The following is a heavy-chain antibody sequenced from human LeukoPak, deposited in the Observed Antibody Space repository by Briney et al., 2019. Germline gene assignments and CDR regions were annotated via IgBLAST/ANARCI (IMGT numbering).Heavy chain of an antibody. V-gene: IGHV4-4*09. CDR1: GVSINTYY. CDR3: ARRGYCSSTSCYRLTPGYYYYYGMDV. Sequence: SETLSLTCTVSGVSINTYYASWIRQAPGKGLEFIGFIYNGGNTNYNPSLKSRVTISVDTSKNQFSLELSSVTAADTAVYYCARRGYCSSTSCYRLTPGYYYYYGMDVWGQGTTVTVSS. CDR2: IYNGGNT. J-gene: IGHJ6*02. D-gene: IGHD2-2*01.